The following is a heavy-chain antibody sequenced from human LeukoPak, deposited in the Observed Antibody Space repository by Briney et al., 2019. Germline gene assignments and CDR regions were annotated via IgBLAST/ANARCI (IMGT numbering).Heavy chain of an antibody. CDR3: ARDSTEGFDY. D-gene: IGHD2-2*01. Sequence: KPSETLSLTCTVSGGSVSSGRYYWSWIRQPPGKGLEWIGYIYYSGSTNYNPSLKSRVTISVDKSKNQFSLKLSSVTAADTAVYYCARDSTEGFDYWGQGTLVTVSS. CDR1: GGSVSSGRYY. J-gene: IGHJ4*02. CDR2: IYYSGST. V-gene: IGHV4-61*01.